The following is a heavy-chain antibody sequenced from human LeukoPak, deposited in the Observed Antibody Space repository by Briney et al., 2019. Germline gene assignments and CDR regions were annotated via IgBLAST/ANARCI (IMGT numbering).Heavy chain of an antibody. D-gene: IGHD2-2*01. V-gene: IGHV3-23*01. CDR3: ATRERYCSSTSCYEWFDP. J-gene: IGHJ5*02. CDR2: ISDSGGST. CDR1: GFTFSSYA. Sequence: GGSLRLSCAASGFTFSSYAMSWVRQAPGKGLEWVSGISDSGGSTYHADSVKGRFTISRDNSKNTLYLQMNSLRAEDTAVYYCATRERYCSSTSCYEWFDPWGQGTLVTVSS.